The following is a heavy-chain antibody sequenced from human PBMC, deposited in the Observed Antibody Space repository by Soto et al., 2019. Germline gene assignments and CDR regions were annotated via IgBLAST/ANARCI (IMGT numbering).Heavy chain of an antibody. V-gene: IGHV5-51*01. CDR3: ARNSGYCISTSCPPDY. CDR1: GYSFTSYW. CDR2: IYPGDSDT. Sequence: GESLKISCKGSGYSFTSYWISWVRQMPGKGLEWMGIIYPGDSDTTYSPSFQGQVTISADKSINTAYLQWSSLKASDTAMYYCARNSGYCISTSCPPDYWGQGTLVTVSS. D-gene: IGHD2-2*01. J-gene: IGHJ4*02.